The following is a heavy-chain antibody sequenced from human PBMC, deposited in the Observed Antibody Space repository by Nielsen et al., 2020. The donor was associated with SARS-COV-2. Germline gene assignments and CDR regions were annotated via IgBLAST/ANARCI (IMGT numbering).Heavy chain of an antibody. CDR1: GFTFSSYD. CDR2: IGTAGDT. CDR3: ARGSLACSGGICYLDDAFDI. Sequence: GESLKISCAASGFTFSSYDMHWVRQATGKSLEWVSAIGTAGDTYYPDSVKGRFTISRDNAKNSLYLQMNSLRAEDTAVYYCARGSLACSGGICYLDDAFDIWGQGTVVTVSS. J-gene: IGHJ3*02. V-gene: IGHV3-13*04. D-gene: IGHD2-15*01.